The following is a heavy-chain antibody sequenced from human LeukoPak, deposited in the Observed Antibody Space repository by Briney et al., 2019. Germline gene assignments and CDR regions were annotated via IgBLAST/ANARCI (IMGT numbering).Heavy chain of an antibody. V-gene: IGHV4-61*02. Sequence: SETLSLACTVSGGSISSGSYYWSWIRQPAGKGLEWIGRVYTSETPKYNPSLKSRVTISVDTSRNQFSLKLSSVTAADTAVYYCARGGIPDYWGQGILVTVSS. D-gene: IGHD2-21*01. CDR2: VYTSETP. J-gene: IGHJ4*02. CDR3: ARGGIPDY. CDR1: GGSISSGSYY.